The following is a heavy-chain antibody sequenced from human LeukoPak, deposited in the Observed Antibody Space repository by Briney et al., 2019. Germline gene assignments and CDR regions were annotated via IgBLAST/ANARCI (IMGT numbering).Heavy chain of an antibody. V-gene: IGHV1-18*01. CDR3: ARVPFGVVSKDYYYYMDV. Sequence: ASVKVSFKASGYTFTSYGISRVRQAPGQGLEWMGWISAYNGNTNYAQKLQGRVTMTTDTSTSTAYMELRSLRSDDTAVYYCARVPFGVVSKDYYYYMDVWGKGTTVTVSS. CDR1: GYTFTSYG. J-gene: IGHJ6*03. CDR2: ISAYNGNT. D-gene: IGHD3-3*01.